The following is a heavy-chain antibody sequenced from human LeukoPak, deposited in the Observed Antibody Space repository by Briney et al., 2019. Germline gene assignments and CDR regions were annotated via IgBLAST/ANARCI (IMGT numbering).Heavy chain of an antibody. D-gene: IGHD1-7*01. Sequence: ETLSLTCAVYGGSFSGYYWSWIRQPPGKGLEWIGEINHSGSTNYNPSLKSRVTISVDTSKNQFSLKLSSVTAADTAVYYCARGGITGTSYYFDYWGQGTLVTISS. V-gene: IGHV4-34*01. CDR1: GGSFSGYY. CDR3: ARGGITGTSYYFDY. CDR2: INHSGST. J-gene: IGHJ4*02.